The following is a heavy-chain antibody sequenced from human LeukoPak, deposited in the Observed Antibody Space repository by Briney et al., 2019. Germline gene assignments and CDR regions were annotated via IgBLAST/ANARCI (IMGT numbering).Heavy chain of an antibody. CDR3: AAGTYSSSWPLDY. J-gene: IGHJ4*02. D-gene: IGHD6-13*01. CDR1: GFTFSSYA. V-gene: IGHV3-30-3*01. CDR2: ISYDGSNK. Sequence: GGSLRLSCAASGFTFSSYAMHWVRQAPGKGLEWVAVISYDGSNKYYADSVKGRFTISRDNSKNTLYLQMNSLRAEDTAVYYCAAGTYSSSWPLDYWGQGTLVTVSS.